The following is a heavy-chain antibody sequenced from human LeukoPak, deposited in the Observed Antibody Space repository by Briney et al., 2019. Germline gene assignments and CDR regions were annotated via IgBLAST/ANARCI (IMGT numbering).Heavy chain of an antibody. Sequence: GRSLRLSCAASGFTFSSYGMHWVRQTPGKGLEWVAIIWSDGSNKYYADSVKGRFTISRDNSKNTLYLQMNSLRAEDTAVYYCARGSGSFSGGFDHWGQGTLVTVSS. J-gene: IGHJ4*02. V-gene: IGHV3-33*01. CDR3: ARGSGSFSGGFDH. CDR2: IWSDGSNK. D-gene: IGHD1-26*01. CDR1: GFTFSSYG.